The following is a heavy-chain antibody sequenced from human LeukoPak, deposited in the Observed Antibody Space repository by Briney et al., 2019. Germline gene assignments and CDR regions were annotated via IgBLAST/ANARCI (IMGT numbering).Heavy chain of an antibody. Sequence: GGSLRLSCAASGVTLSDHHIDWVRQAPGKGLGWIARTTDKRRGFRTEYAASVEGRFTISRDDSKDSVSLQMSSLKTEDSAVYYCTRDGGDDYYSAFDIWGRGTVLTVSS. J-gene: IGHJ3*02. CDR1: GVTLSDHH. V-gene: IGHV3-72*01. CDR2: TTDKRRGFRT. D-gene: IGHD3-10*01. CDR3: TRDGGDDYYSAFDI.